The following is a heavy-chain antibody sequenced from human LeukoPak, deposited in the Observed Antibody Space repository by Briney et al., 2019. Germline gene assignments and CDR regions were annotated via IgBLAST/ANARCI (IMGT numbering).Heavy chain of an antibody. CDR1: GFTFSSHW. D-gene: IGHD5-12*01. CDR2: INQDGSQK. J-gene: IGHJ6*02. Sequence: GGSLRLSCAGSGFTFSSHWIGWVRQAPGKGLEWVAHINQDGSQKYYVDSVEGRFAISRDNAKNSLYLQMNSLRAEDTAVYYCCIVATIYSYYYYGMDVWGQGTTVTVSS. CDR3: CIVATIYSYYYYGMDV. V-gene: IGHV3-7*01.